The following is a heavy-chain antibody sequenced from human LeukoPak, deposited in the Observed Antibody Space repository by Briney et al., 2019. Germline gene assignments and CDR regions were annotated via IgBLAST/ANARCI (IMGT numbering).Heavy chain of an antibody. V-gene: IGHV5-51*01. CDR1: GYSFTSYW. J-gene: IGHJ5*02. CDR2: IYPGDSDT. CDR3: ARCRVVPAAMLLDAWFDP. Sequence: GESLKISCKGSGYSFTSYWIGWVRQMPGKGLGWMGIIYPGDSDTRYSPSFQGQVTISADKSISTAYLQWSSLKASDTAMYYCARCRVVPAAMLLDAWFDPWGQGTLVTVSS. D-gene: IGHD2-2*01.